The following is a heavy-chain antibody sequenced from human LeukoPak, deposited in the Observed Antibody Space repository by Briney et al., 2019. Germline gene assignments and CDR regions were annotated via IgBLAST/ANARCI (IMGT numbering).Heavy chain of an antibody. D-gene: IGHD3-22*01. CDR3: ARAKAVNDAFDI. CDR1: GFTFSSYA. J-gene: IGHJ3*02. CDR2: ISYDGSNK. V-gene: IGHV3-30*04. Sequence: GGFLRLSCAASGFTFSSYAMHWVRQAPGKGLEWVAVISYDGSNKYYADSVKGRFTISRDNSKNTLHLQMNSLRAEDTAVYYCARAKAVNDAFDIWGQGTMVTVSS.